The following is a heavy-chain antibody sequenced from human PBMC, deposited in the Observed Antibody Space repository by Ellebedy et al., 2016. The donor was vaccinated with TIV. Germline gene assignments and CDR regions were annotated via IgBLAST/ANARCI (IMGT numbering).Heavy chain of an antibody. Sequence: SVKVSXKASGGTFSSYAISWVRQAPGQGLEWMGGIIPIFGTANYAQKFQGRVTITADESTSTAYMELSSLRSEDTAVYYCARTVTMYYGMDVWGQGTTVTVSS. D-gene: IGHD4-17*01. CDR2: IIPIFGTA. V-gene: IGHV1-69*13. J-gene: IGHJ6*02. CDR1: GGTFSSYA. CDR3: ARTVTMYYGMDV.